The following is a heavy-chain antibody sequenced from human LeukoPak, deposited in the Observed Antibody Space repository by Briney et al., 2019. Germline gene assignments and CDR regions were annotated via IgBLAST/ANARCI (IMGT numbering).Heavy chain of an antibody. V-gene: IGHV3-49*03. D-gene: IGHD1-26*01. CDR1: GFTFGDYA. Sequence: PGGSLRLSCTAFGFTFGDYAMSWFRQAPGKGLEWVGFIRSKAYGGTTEYAASVEGRFSISRDESKSIAYLQMNSLKTEDTAVYYCATQHSGSYWGIDAFDIWGQGTMVTVSS. J-gene: IGHJ3*02. CDR3: ATQHSGSYWGIDAFDI. CDR2: IRSKAYGGTT.